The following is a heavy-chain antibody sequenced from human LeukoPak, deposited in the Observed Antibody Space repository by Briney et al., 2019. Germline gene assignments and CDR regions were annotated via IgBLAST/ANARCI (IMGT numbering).Heavy chain of an antibody. CDR3: AKAVAEFRFAVGAPGYFDY. CDR1: GFTFSSYG. D-gene: IGHD6-19*01. J-gene: IGHJ4*02. Sequence: PGGSLRLSCAASGFTFSSYGMRWARQAPGEAREWVSAICGSGGSTYHADSVKGRCTSSRDNSKNTLYLQMNSRRAEDTAVYYCAKAVAEFRFAVGAPGYFDYWGQGTLVTVSS. V-gene: IGHV3-23*01. CDR2: ICGSGGST.